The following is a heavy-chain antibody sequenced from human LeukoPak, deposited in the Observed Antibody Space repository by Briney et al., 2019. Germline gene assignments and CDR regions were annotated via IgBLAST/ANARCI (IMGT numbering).Heavy chain of an antibody. Sequence: GGSLRLSCAASGFTFSSYSKNWVRQAPGKGLEWVSSISSSSSYIYYADSVKGRFTISRDNAKNSLYLQMNSLRAEDTAVYYCARESDYDFWSGTKGYWGQGTLVTVSS. J-gene: IGHJ4*02. CDR3: ARESDYDFWSGTKGY. CDR1: GFTFSSYS. CDR2: ISSSSSYI. V-gene: IGHV3-21*01. D-gene: IGHD3-3*01.